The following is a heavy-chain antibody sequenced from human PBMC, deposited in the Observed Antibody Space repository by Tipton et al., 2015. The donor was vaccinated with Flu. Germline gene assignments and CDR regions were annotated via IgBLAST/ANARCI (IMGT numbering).Heavy chain of an antibody. J-gene: IGHJ2*01. D-gene: IGHD4-17*01. Sequence: TLSLTCTVSGYSISSGYYWGWIRQPPGKGLEWIGSIYTSGSTNYNPSLKSRVTMSVDTSKNQFSLKLSSVTAADTAVYYCARDRTTVTTYWYFDLWGRGTLVTVSS. CDR2: IYTSGST. CDR3: ARDRTTVTTYWYFDL. CDR1: GYSISSGYY. V-gene: IGHV4-38-2*02.